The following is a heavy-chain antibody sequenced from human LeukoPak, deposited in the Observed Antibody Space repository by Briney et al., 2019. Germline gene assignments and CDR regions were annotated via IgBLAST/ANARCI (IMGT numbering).Heavy chain of an antibody. Sequence: ASVKVSCKASGYTFTSYYMHWVRQAPGQGLEWMGIINPSGGSTGYAQKFQGRVTMTRDTSTGTVYMELSSLRSEDTAVYYCAGGPVLWGHSGSSARYFDLWGRGTLVTVSS. CDR3: AGGPVLWGHSGSSARYFDL. V-gene: IGHV1-46*01. D-gene: IGHD6-6*01. CDR1: GYTFTSYY. CDR2: INPSGGST. J-gene: IGHJ2*01.